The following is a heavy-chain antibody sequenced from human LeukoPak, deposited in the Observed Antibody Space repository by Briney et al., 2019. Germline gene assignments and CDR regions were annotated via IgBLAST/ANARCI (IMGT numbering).Heavy chain of an antibody. CDR3: ARYGSGPPWYFDY. CDR2: INHSGST. CDR1: GGSFSGYY. D-gene: IGHD3-10*01. V-gene: IGHV4-34*01. Sequence: SETLSLTCAVYGGSFSGYYWSWIRPPPGKGLEWIGEINHSGSTNYNPSLKSRVTISVDTSKNQFSLKLSSVTAADTAVYYCARYGSGPPWYFDYWGQGTLVTVSS. J-gene: IGHJ4*02.